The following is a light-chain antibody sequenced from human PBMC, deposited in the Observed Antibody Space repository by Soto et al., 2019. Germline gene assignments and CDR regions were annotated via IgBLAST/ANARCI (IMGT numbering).Light chain of an antibody. CDR3: MQALQTPRT. V-gene: IGKV2-28*01. J-gene: IGKJ1*01. CDR2: LGS. CDR1: QSLLHSNGYNY. Sequence: DIVMTQSPLSLPVAPGEPAPISCRSSQSLLHSNGYNYLDWYLQKPGQSPQLLIYLGSNRASGVPDRFSGSGSGTDFTLKISRVEAGDVGVYYCMQALQTPRTFGQGTKVEI.